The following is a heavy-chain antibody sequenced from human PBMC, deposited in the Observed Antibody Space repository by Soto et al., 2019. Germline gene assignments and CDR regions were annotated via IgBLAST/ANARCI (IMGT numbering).Heavy chain of an antibody. D-gene: IGHD3-3*01. J-gene: IGHJ4*02. CDR3: ARGDDSWSGYLV. Sequence: WESLSLSCALYGGSFDGYDWSWIRQSPGKGLEWIGEIHHNGSTKYNPSLKSRVSLSVDTSTKQFFLQMTSMTAADRGVYYCARGDDSWSGYLVWGQGTPVTVSS. V-gene: IGHV4-34*01. CDR1: GGSFDGYD. CDR2: IHHNGST.